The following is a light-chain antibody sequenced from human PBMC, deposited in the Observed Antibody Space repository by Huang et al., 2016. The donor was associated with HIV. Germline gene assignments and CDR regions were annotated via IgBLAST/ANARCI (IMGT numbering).Light chain of an antibody. Sequence: DIVMTQTSLSLSVTPGQPASNSCKSSQSLLHSDEKTLLYWYLQKLGQPPQLPVYEASNRFAAVPDRFSGSGSGTDFTLKISRVEAGDVGFYYCMQSKQLPYTFGQGTKLEIK. CDR3: MQSKQLPYT. J-gene: IGKJ2*01. CDR2: EAS. CDR1: QSLLHSDEKTL. V-gene: IGKV2D-29*01.